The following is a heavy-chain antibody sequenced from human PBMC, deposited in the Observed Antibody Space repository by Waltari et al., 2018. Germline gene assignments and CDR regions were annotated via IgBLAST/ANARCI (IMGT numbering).Heavy chain of an antibody. J-gene: IGHJ4*02. CDR3: ARRLSGNYFNYFDY. V-gene: IGHV1-46*01. Sequence: SGYTFTHYYMHWVRQAPGQGLEWMGIINPTAGSTTYAQKFQGRVTMTRDTSTSTVYMELSSLRSEDTAVYYCARRLSGNYFNYFDYWGQGTLVTVSS. D-gene: IGHD1-26*01. CDR2: INPTAGST. CDR1: GYTFTHYY.